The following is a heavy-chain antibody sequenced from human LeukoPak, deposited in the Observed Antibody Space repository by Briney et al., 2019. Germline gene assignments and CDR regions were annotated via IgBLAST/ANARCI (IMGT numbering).Heavy chain of an antibody. CDR3: ARPKSGTYSLLHY. CDR1: GDSISSSSYY. Sequence: PSETLSLTCTVSGDSISSSSYYWGWIHQPPGKGMEWIGSIYYSGGTYYNPSLKSRVTISVDTSKNQLSLKVSSVTAADTAVYYCARPKSGTYSLLHYWGQGTLVTVSS. CDR2: IYYSGGT. D-gene: IGHD1-26*01. J-gene: IGHJ4*02. V-gene: IGHV4-39*01.